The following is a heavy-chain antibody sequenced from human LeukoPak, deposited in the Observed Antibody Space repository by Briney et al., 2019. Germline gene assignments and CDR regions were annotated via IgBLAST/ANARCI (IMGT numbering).Heavy chain of an antibody. V-gene: IGHV4-4*07. D-gene: IGHD3-22*01. CDR2: IYTSGST. CDR3: ARVTHYYDSSGYYSDYFDY. J-gene: IGHJ4*02. Sequence: SETLSLTCTVSGGSISSYYWSWIRQPAGKGLEWIGRIYTSGSTNYNPSLKSRATMSVDTSKNQFSLKLSSVTAADTAAYYCARVTHYYDSSGYYSDYFDYWGQGTLVTVSS. CDR1: GGSISSYY.